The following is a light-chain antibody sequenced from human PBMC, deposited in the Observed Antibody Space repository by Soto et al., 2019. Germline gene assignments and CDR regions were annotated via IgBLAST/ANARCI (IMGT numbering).Light chain of an antibody. Sequence: DIKVIQTPRTRSAYGRGGDTSSCRASQTISSWLAWYQQKPGKAPKLLIYKASTLKSGVPSRFSGSGSGTEIALALRCLQPCDFATYNCEPYNSYAEGFGEGTKVDI. CDR2: KAS. V-gene: IGKV1-5*03. CDR1: QTISSW. J-gene: IGKJ1*01. CDR3: EPYNSYAEG.